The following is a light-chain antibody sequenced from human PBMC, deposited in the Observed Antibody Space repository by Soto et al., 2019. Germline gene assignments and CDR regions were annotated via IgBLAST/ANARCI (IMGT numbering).Light chain of an antibody. CDR2: GTS. Sequence: EIVLTQSPGTLSLSPGERATLSCRASQSVASRNLAWYQQRSGQAPRLLIYGTSSRAIHTPDRFSGSGSGTDFTPTISDLEPEDFAVYFCQHFGNSLWTFGQGTKVDIK. CDR3: QHFGNSLWT. J-gene: IGKJ1*01. CDR1: QSVASRN. V-gene: IGKV3-20*01.